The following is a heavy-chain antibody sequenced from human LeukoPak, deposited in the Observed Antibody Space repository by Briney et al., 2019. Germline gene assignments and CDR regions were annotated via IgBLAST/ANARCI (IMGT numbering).Heavy chain of an antibody. V-gene: IGHV3-72*01. CDR2: TKNRGESHIT. CDR3: ARDTDTAMDV. J-gene: IGHJ6*02. Sequence: PGGSLRLSCVASGSFSDHYMDRVRQAPGKGLEWIGRTKNRGESHITQYAASVNGRFTASRDDSKNSLYLQMNNLQTEDTAVYYCARDTDTAMDVWGQGTTVTVSS. CDR1: GSFSDHY.